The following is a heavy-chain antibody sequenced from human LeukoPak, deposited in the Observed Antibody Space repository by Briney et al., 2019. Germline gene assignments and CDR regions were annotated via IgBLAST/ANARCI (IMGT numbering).Heavy chain of an antibody. Sequence: SETLSLTCTVSDGSITNYDWSWVRQPPGKGLEFIGHVHYSGTANYNPSLRSRVTISIDTSKNQFSLKLSSVTAADTAVYYCARHDLSWFDPWGQGTLVTVSS. V-gene: IGHV4-59*08. CDR2: VHYSGTA. CDR1: DGSITNYD. J-gene: IGHJ5*02. CDR3: ARHDLSWFDP.